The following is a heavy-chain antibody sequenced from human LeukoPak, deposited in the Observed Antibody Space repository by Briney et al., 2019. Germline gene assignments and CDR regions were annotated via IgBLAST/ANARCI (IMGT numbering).Heavy chain of an antibody. CDR3: ARDRYIARKGYFDF. CDR1: GFTFSIAW. Sequence: GGSLRLSCAASGFTFSIAWMTWVRQAPGKGLEWVGRIKSKTDGGTTDYAGSVKGRFTISRDNSKNTLYLQMNSLRADDTAVYYCARDRYIARKGYFDFWGQGTLVTVS. CDR2: IKSKTDGGTT. D-gene: IGHD2-21*01. V-gene: IGHV3-15*01. J-gene: IGHJ4*02.